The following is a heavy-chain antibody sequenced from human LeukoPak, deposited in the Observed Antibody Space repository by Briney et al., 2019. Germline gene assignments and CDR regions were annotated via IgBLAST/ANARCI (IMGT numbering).Heavy chain of an antibody. Sequence: GGSLRLTYAASGFTFSKDDFHWVRQAPGKGLEWVAAIGVTGDTYYADSAEGRFTIPREDAANSLSLPMRSLGAGDTALYYCTKEFCGSRAACAGGSYYDFWGRGALVTVSS. CDR3: TKEFCGSRAACAGGSYYDF. J-gene: IGHJ2*01. CDR2: IGVTGDT. V-gene: IGHV3-13*01. D-gene: IGHD2-15*01. CDR1: GFTFSKDD.